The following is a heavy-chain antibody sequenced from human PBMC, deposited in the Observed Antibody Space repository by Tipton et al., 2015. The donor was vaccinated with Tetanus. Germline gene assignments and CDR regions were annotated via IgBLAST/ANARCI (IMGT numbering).Heavy chain of an antibody. J-gene: IGHJ5*02. Sequence: TLSLTCSVSGASISSGGYFWKWIPHRPGKGLEWIGYIYYSGSTFYNPSLKSRVNISVDTSKNQFSLRLTSVTAADTAVYYCARDQGGGRVARLNWFGPWGQGTLVTVSS. D-gene: IGHD3-16*01. CDR2: IYYSGST. CDR1: GASISSGGYF. CDR3: ARDQGGGRVARLNWFGP. V-gene: IGHV4-31*03.